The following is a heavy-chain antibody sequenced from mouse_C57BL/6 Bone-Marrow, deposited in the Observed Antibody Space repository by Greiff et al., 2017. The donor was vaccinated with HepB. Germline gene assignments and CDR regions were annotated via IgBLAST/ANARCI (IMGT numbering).Heavy chain of an antibody. J-gene: IGHJ2*01. CDR1: GYTFTSYW. Sequence: VKLQQPGAELVRPGTSVKLSCKASGYTFTSYWMHWVKQRPGQGLEWIGVIDPSDSYTNYNQKFKGKATLTVGTSSSTAYMQLSSLKSEDSAVYYCARKKNRLYFDYWGQGTTLTVSS. CDR3: ARKKNRLYFDY. V-gene: IGHV1-59*01. D-gene: IGHD2-14*01. CDR2: IDPSDSYT.